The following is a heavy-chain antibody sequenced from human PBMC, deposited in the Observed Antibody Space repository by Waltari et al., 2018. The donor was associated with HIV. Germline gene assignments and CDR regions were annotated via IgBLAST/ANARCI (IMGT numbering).Heavy chain of an antibody. J-gene: IGHJ4*02. CDR3: AKHTSSGDY. Sequence: EGQLVESGGGLVQPGRSLRLSCAASGFTFDDYAMHWVRQAPGKGLEWVSGISWDSSSKAYADSVKGRFTISRDNAKKSLYLQMNSLRAEDTALYYCAKHTSSGDYWGQGTQVTVSS. CDR2: ISWDSSSK. V-gene: IGHV3-9*01. CDR1: GFTFDDYA. D-gene: IGHD6-6*01.